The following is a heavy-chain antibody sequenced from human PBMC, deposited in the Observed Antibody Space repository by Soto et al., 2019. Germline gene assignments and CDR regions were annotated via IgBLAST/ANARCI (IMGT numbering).Heavy chain of an antibody. CDR2: IYWDDDK. V-gene: IGHV2-5*02. J-gene: IGHJ4*02. Sequence: QITLKESGPTLVKPTQTLTLTCTFSGFSLSTSGVGVGWIRQPPGKALEWLALIYWDDDKRYSPSLKSRLTITKDTSKNQVVLTMTNMDPVDTATYYCAHRGWLHSTAYYFDYWGQGTLVTVSS. D-gene: IGHD5-12*01. CDR1: GFSLSTSGVG. CDR3: AHRGWLHSTAYYFDY.